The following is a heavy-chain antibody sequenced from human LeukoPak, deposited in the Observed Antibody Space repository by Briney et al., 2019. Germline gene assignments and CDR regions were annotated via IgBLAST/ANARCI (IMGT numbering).Heavy chain of an antibody. CDR1: GGSISSYY. Sequence: PSETLSLTCTVSGGSISSYYWSWIRQPPGKGLEWIEYIYYSGSTNYNPSLKSRVTISVDTSKNQFSLKLSSVTAADTTVYYCARDRVRRGWFDPWGQGTLVTVSS. J-gene: IGHJ5*02. V-gene: IGHV4-59*01. CDR3: ARDRVRRGWFDP. CDR2: IYYSGST.